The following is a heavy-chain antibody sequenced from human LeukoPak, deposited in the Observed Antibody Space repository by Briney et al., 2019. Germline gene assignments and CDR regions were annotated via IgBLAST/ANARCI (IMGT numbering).Heavy chain of an antibody. V-gene: IGHV4-34*01. Sequence: PSETLSLTCAVYGASFSGYYWSWIRQPPGKGLEWIGEMKHSGDTHYNPSLKSRVTISVDTSKNQFSLKLTSVTAADTAVYYCARATIVEMATITPWFDPWGQGTLVTVSS. J-gene: IGHJ5*02. CDR1: GASFSGYY. CDR2: MKHSGDT. D-gene: IGHD5-24*01. CDR3: ARATIVEMATITPWFDP.